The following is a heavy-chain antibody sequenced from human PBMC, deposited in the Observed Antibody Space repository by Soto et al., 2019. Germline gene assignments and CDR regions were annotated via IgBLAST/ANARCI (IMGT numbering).Heavy chain of an antibody. V-gene: IGHV3-23*01. D-gene: IGHD3-9*01. J-gene: IGHJ4*02. Sequence: EVQLLESGGGLVQPGGSLRLSCAASGFTFSSYAMSWVRQAPGKGLEWVSAISGSGGSTYYADSVKGRFTISRDNSKNTLYEQMNSLSAEHPAVSSCATLDWSDYWGQGTLVIVSS. CDR2: ISGSGGST. CDR3: ATLDWSDY. CDR1: GFTFSSYA.